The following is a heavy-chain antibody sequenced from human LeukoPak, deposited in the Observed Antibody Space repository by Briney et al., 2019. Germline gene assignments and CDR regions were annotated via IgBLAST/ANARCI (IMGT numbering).Heavy chain of an antibody. CDR3: ARGPIFRQVPAAYDYYYYYMDV. D-gene: IGHD2-2*01. CDR2: MNPNSGNT. V-gene: IGHV1-8*03. Sequence: ASVKVSCKASGYTFTSCDINWVRQATGQGLEWMGWMNPNSGNTGYAQKFQGRVTITRNTSISTAYMELSSLRSEDTAVYYCARGPIFRQVPAAYDYYYYYMDVWGKGTTVTVSS. CDR1: GYTFTSCD. J-gene: IGHJ6*03.